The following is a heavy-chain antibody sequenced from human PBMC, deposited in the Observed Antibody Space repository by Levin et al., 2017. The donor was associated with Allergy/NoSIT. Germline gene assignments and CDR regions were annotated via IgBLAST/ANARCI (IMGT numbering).Heavy chain of an antibody. CDR3: ARRGGLFPFDY. Sequence: SSETLSLTCAVYGGSFSGYYWSWIRQPPGKGLEWIGEINHSGSTNYNPSLKSRVTISVDTSKNQFSLKLSSVTAADTAVYYCARRGGLFPFDYWGQGTLVTVSS. CDR1: GGSFSGYY. CDR2: INHSGST. D-gene: IGHD2-21*01. V-gene: IGHV4-34*01. J-gene: IGHJ4*02.